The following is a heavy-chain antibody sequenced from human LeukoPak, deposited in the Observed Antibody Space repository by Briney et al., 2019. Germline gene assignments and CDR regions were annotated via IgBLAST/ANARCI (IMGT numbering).Heavy chain of an antibody. CDR1: GFTFSRYS. CDR2: VSSSADAT. CDR3: TRRQTDDSSGYYGF. V-gene: IGHV3-21*01. Sequence: GGSLRLSCAASGFTFSRYSMNWVRQAPGKGLEWVSSVSSSADATYYADSVKGRFIISRDNAENSLYLQMNSLRAEDTAVYYRTRRQTDDSSGYYGFWGQGTLVTVSS. J-gene: IGHJ4*02. D-gene: IGHD3-22*01.